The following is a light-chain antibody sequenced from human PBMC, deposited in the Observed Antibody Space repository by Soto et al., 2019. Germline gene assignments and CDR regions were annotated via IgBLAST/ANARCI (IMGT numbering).Light chain of an antibody. CDR3: VLYMGSGLGV. CDR2: STN. V-gene: IGLV8-61*01. J-gene: IGLJ3*02. Sequence: QTVVTQEPSFSVSPGGTVTLTCGLSSGSVSTSYYPSWYQQTPGQAPRTLIYSTNTRSSGVPDRFSGSILGNKAALTITGDQADDESDYYCVLYMGSGLGVFGGGTKLTVL. CDR1: SGSVSTSYY.